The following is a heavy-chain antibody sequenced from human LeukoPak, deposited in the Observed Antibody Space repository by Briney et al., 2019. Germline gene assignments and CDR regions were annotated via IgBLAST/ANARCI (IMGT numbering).Heavy chain of an antibody. V-gene: IGHV1-2*02. J-gene: IGHJ4*02. CDR2: INPNSGGT. Sequence: ASVTVSCKASGYTFTGYYMHWVRQAPGQGLEWMGWINPNSGGTNYAQKFQGRVTTTRDTSISTAYMELSRLRSDDTAVYYCARGAAEDYDILTGRIDYWGQGTLVTVSS. D-gene: IGHD3-9*01. CDR3: ARGAAEDYDILTGRIDY. CDR1: GYTFTGYY.